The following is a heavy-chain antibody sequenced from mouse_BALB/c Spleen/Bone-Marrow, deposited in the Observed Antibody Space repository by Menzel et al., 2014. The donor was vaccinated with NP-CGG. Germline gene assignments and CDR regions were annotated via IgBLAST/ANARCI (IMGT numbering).Heavy chain of an antibody. Sequence: QVQLQQPGPELVKPGASVKISCKASGYSLTSYYIHWVKQRPGQGLEWIGWIFPRNGSTKYNEKFKGKATLTADTSSSTAYMQLSSLTSEDSAVYVCARRDYYGSTYGFDYWGQGTTLTVSS. CDR1: GYSLTSYY. J-gene: IGHJ2*01. CDR2: IFPRNGST. CDR3: ARRDYYGSTYGFDY. V-gene: IGHV1-66*01. D-gene: IGHD1-1*01.